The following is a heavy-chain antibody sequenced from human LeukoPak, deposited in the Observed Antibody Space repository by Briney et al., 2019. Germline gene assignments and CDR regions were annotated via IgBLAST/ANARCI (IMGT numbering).Heavy chain of an antibody. CDR3: ARGGGPYTGNYYYGMDV. CDR2: IYYSGST. CDR1: GGSISSYY. Sequence: SETLSLTCTVSGGSISSYYWSWIRQPPGKGLEWMGYIYYSGSTNYNPSLKSRVTISVDTSKNQFSLKLSSVTAADTAVYYCARGGGPYTGNYYYGMDVWGKGTTVTVSS. J-gene: IGHJ6*04. D-gene: IGHD3-16*01. V-gene: IGHV4-59*01.